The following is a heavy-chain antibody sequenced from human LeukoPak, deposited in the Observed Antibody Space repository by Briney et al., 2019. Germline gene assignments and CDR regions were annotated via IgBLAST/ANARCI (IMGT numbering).Heavy chain of an antibody. J-gene: IGHJ4*02. D-gene: IGHD3-10*01. V-gene: IGHV3-7*01. CDR1: GFTFRSYW. CDR2: IKEDGSEK. CDR3: ARSYYYGSGSPGDY. Sequence: PGGSLRLSCAASGFTFRSYWMSWVRQAPGKGLEWVANIKEDGSEKYYVDSARGRFTISRDNAKNSLYLQMNSLRAEDTAVYYCARSYYYGSGSPGDYWGQGTLVTVSS.